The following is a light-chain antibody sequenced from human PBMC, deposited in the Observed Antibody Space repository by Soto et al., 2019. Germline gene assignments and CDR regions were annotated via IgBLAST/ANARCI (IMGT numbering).Light chain of an antibody. CDR2: GAS. V-gene: IGKV3-20*01. J-gene: IGKJ1*01. Sequence: EIVLTQSPGTLSLSPGERATLSCRASQSVGSKLAWYRQAPGQAPSLLIYGASTRATDTPARFSGSGAGTDFTLTISNVEPVDLAVYYCQQYGSSFATFGQGTQVE. CDR1: QSVGSK. CDR3: QQYGSSFAT.